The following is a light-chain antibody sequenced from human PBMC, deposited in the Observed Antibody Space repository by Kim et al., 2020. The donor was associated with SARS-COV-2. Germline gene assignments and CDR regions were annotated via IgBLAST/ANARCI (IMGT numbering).Light chain of an antibody. CDR2: QDS. Sequence: SYELTQPPSVSVSPGQTATITCSGDELDDKYFSWYQQKPGQSPVLLIYQDSKRPSGIPARFSGSNSGNTATLTISGTQAIDEADYYCQAWAGIVVFGGGTQLTVL. CDR3: QAWAGIVV. J-gene: IGLJ2*01. V-gene: IGLV3-1*01. CDR1: ELDDKY.